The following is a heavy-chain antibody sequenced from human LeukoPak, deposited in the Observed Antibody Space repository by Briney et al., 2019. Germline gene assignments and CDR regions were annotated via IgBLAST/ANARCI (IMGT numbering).Heavy chain of an antibody. V-gene: IGHV4-61*02. CDR2: IYTSGST. D-gene: IGHD6-19*01. CDR1: GGSISSGSYY. J-gene: IGHJ4*02. Sequence: SETLSLTCTVSGGSISSGSYYWSWIRQPTGKGLEWIGRIYTSGSTNYNPSLKSRVTISVDTSKNQFSLKLSSVTAADTAVYYCAGRYSSGWYEDVYWGQGTLVTVSS. CDR3: AGRYSSGWYEDVY.